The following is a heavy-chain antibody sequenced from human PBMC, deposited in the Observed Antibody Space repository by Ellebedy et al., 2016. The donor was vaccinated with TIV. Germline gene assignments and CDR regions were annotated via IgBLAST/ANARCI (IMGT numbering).Heavy chain of an antibody. CDR1: AGTFSSYS. CDR2: IIPIFGTA. J-gene: IGHJ4*02. D-gene: IGHD5-18*01. V-gene: IGHV1-69*13. Sequence: SVKVSCXASAGTFSSYSISWVRQAPGQGLEWMGGIIPIFGTANYAQKFQGRVTITADESTSTAYMELSSLRSEDTAVYYCAREERLWLTTDYWGQGTLVTVSS. CDR3: AREERLWLTTDY.